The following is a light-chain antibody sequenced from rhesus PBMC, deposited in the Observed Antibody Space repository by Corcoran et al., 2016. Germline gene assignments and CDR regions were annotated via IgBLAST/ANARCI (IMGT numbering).Light chain of an antibody. CDR1: QSLLHSDGNTY. V-gene: IGKV2-82*03. J-gene: IGKJ2*01. CDR2: LVS. Sequence: DIVMIQTPLSLSVTLGEPASISCRSSQSLLHSDGNTYLYWFLQKQGQSPQRQMSLVSKRASGVPEKCRGRGSGTDFTLKISRVEAEDVGVFFGMQALRSPYSFGQGTKVEIK. CDR3: MQALRSPYS.